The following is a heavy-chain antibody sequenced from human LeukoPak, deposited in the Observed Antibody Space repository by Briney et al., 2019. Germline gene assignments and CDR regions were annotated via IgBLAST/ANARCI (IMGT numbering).Heavy chain of an antibody. CDR1: GGTFIIYA. CDR3: ARDQSLAAQRGWFDP. Sequence: SVKVSFKASGGTFIIYAISWVRQAPGQGGEWMGGIIPIFGTANYAQKFQGRVTITTDESTSTAYMELSSLRSEDTAVYYCARDQSLAAQRGWFDPWGQGTLVTVSS. CDR2: IIPIFGTA. D-gene: IGHD6-13*01. J-gene: IGHJ5*02. V-gene: IGHV1-69*05.